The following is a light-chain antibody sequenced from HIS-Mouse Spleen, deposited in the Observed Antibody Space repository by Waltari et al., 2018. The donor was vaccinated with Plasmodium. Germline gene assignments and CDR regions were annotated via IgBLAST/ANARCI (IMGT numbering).Light chain of an antibody. CDR3: SSYTSSSTRV. V-gene: IGLV2-14*03. Sequence: QSALTQPASVSGSPGPSITISCTGTSSDVGGYNNVSWYQQHPGKAPKLMIYDVSNRPSGVSNRFSGSKSGNTASLTISGLQAEDEADYYCSSYTSSSTRVFGGGTKLTVL. J-gene: IGLJ3*02. CDR2: DVS. CDR1: SSDVGGYNN.